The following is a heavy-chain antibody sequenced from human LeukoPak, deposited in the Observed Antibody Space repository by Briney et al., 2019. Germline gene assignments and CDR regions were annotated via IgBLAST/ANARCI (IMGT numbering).Heavy chain of an antibody. V-gene: IGHV4-59*01. CDR1: GCSISSYY. Sequence: SETLSLTCTVSGCSISSYYWSWIRQPPGKGLEWIGYIYYSGSSNYNPSLKSRVTISVDTSKNQFSLKLSSMTAADTAVYYCARLRTTFGELNHWGQGTLVTVSS. D-gene: IGHD3-10*01. J-gene: IGHJ5*02. CDR2: IYYSGSS. CDR3: ARLRTTFGELNH.